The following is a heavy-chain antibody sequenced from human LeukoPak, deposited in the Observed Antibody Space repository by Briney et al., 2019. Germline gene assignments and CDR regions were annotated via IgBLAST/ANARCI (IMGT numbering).Heavy chain of an antibody. D-gene: IGHD4/OR15-4a*01. J-gene: IGHJ4*02. Sequence: PGGSLGLSCAASGFTFSSYWMHWVRQAPGKGLVWVSRINSDGSSTSYADSVKGRFTISRDNSKNTLYLQMNSLRAEDTAVYYCARRAGAYSHPYDYWGQGTLVTVSS. V-gene: IGHV3-74*01. CDR1: GFTFSSYW. CDR3: ARRAGAYSHPYDY. CDR2: INSDGSST.